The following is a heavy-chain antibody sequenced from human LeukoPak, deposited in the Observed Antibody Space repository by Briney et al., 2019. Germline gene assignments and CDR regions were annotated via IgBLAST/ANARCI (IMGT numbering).Heavy chain of an antibody. V-gene: IGHV3-21*01. D-gene: IGHD2-15*01. CDR3: ARDRGCGGSCSNAFDI. Sequence: PGGSLRLSCAASGFTFSSYSMNWVRQAPGKGLEWVSSISSSSSYIYYADSVKGRFTISRDNAKNSLYLQMNSLRAEDTAVYYCARDRGCGGSCSNAFDIWGQGTMVTVSS. CDR2: ISSSSSYI. J-gene: IGHJ3*02. CDR1: GFTFSSYS.